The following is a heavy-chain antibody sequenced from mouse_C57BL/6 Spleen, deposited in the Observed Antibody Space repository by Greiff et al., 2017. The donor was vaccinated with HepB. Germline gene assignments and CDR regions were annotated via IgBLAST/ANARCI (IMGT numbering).Heavy chain of an antibody. V-gene: IGHV1-15*01. CDR3: TRWLIPAWFAY. CDR2: IDPETGGT. Sequence: VQLQQSGAELVRPGASVTLSCKASGYTFTDYEMHWVKQTPVHGLEWIGAIDPETGGTAYNQKFKGKAILTADKSSSTAYMELRSLTSEDSAVYYCTRWLIPAWFAYWGQGTLVTVSA. CDR1: GYTFTDYE. D-gene: IGHD2-3*01. J-gene: IGHJ3*01.